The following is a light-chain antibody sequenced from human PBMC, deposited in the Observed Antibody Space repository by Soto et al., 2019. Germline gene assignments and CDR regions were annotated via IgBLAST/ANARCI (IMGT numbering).Light chain of an antibody. CDR1: QTVGSSY. Sequence: EIVLTQSPGTLSLSPGERATLSSRASQTVGSSYLAWFQQKPGQAPRLLIYGASSRATGIPDRSSGSGSGTDFTLTISRLEPEDCAVYYCQEYGGSPRTFGEGTKVEIK. CDR2: GAS. CDR3: QEYGGSPRT. V-gene: IGKV3-20*01. J-gene: IGKJ1*01.